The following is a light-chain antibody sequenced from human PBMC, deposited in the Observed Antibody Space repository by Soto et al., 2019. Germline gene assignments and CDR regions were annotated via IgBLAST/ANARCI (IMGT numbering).Light chain of an antibody. J-gene: IGKJ2*01. CDR3: QQYGSSRPYT. CDR2: GAS. CDR1: QSVSSSY. V-gene: IGKV3-20*01. Sequence: EIVLTQSPGTLSLSPGERATLSCRASQSVSSSYLAWYQQKPGQAPRLLIYGASSRATGIPDRFSGSGSGTDFNVTISRLEPEDFAVYSWQQYGSSRPYTFGQGTKQEIK.